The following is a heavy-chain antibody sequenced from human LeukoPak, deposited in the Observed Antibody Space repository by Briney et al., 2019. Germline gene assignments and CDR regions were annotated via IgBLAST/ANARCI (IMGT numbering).Heavy chain of an antibody. Sequence: GGSLRLSCAASGFTFSSYAMSWVRQAPGKGLEWVSAISGSGGSTYYADSVKGRFTISRDNSKNTLYLQMNSLRAEDTAVYYCAGYDILTGYYNPPYFDYWGQGTLVTVSS. D-gene: IGHD3-9*01. CDR2: ISGSGGST. J-gene: IGHJ4*02. CDR1: GFTFSSYA. CDR3: AGYDILTGYYNPPYFDY. V-gene: IGHV3-23*01.